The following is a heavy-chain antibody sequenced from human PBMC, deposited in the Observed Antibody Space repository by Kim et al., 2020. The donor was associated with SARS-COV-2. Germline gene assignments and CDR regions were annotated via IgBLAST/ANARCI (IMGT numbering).Heavy chain of an antibody. Sequence: SETLSLTCAVYGGSFSGYYWSWIRQPPGKGLEWIGEINHSGSTNYNPSLKSRVTISVDTSKNQFSLKLSSVTAADTAVYYCARGRRGCSSTSCYHWFDPWGQGTLVTVSS. CDR1: GGSFSGYY. D-gene: IGHD2-2*01. V-gene: IGHV4-34*01. CDR3: ARGRRGCSSTSCYHWFDP. J-gene: IGHJ5*02. CDR2: INHSGST.